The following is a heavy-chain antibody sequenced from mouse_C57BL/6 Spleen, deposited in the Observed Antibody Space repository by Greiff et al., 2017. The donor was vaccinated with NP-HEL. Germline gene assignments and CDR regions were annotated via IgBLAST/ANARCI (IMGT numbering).Heavy chain of an antibody. CDR2: IDPSDSYT. CDR1: GYTFTSYW. J-gene: IGHJ1*03. V-gene: IGHV1-69*01. D-gene: IGHD1-1*01. CDR3: ARSGYYYGSSYWYFDG. Sequence: VQLQQPGAELVMPGASVKLSCKASGYTFTSYWMHWVKQRPGQGLEWIGEIDPSDSYTNYNQKFKGKSTLTVDKSSSTAYMQLSSLTSEDSAVYYCARSGYYYGSSYWYFDGWGTGTTVTVSS.